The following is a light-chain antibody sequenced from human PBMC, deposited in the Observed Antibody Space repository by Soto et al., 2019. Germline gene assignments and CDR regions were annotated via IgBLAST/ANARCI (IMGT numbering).Light chain of an antibody. CDR1: QSVNN. J-gene: IGKJ4*01. CDR3: QQRASWPLS. CDR2: DAS. Sequence: EIVLTQSPATLSLSPGEGVTLSCRASQSVNNLAWYQQKPGQAPRLLIYDASNRATGIPARFSGSGSGTDFTLTITYLEPEDFAVYYCQQRASWPLSFGGGTKVEIK. V-gene: IGKV3-11*01.